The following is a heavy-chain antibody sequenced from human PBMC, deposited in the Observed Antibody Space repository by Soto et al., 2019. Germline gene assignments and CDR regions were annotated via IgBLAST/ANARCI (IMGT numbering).Heavy chain of an antibody. Sequence: SGPTLVNPTQTLTLTCSFSGFSLSTSAVGVGWIRQPPGKTLEWLALIYWDDDKRYSPSLKSRLTITKNTSKNQVVLTMTNMDPLDTPTYYCAHPRPGPYFQYWGQGTLVTVSS. V-gene: IGHV2-5*02. CDR3: AHPRPGPYFQY. J-gene: IGHJ1*01. CDR2: IYWDDDK. CDR1: GFSLSTSAVG.